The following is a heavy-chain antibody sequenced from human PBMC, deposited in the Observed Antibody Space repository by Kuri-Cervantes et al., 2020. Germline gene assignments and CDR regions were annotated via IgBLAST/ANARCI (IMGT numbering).Heavy chain of an antibody. CDR3: AKVSSGYWLFDY. CDR2: ISYDGSNK. D-gene: IGHD3-22*01. CDR1: GFTFSSYA. J-gene: IGHJ4*02. Sequence: GESLKISCAASGFTFSSYAMHWVRQAPGKGLEWVAVISYDGSNKYYADSVKGRFTISRDNSKNTLYLQMNSLRAEDTAVYYCAKVSSGYWLFDYWGQGTLVTVSS. V-gene: IGHV3-30-3*01.